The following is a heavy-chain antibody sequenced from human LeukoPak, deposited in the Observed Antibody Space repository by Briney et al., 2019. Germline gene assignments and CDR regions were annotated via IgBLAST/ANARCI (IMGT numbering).Heavy chain of an antibody. CDR2: ISGSGGST. V-gene: IGHV3-23*01. J-gene: IGHJ4*02. Sequence: PGGSLRLSCAASGFTFNSYAMSWVRQAPGKGLEWVSAISGSGGSTYYADSVKGRFTISRDNSKNTLYLQMNSLRAEDTAVYYCAKDNRRITIFGVVTQSPFDYWGQGTLVTVSS. CDR1: GFTFNSYA. CDR3: AKDNRRITIFGVVTQSPFDY. D-gene: IGHD3-3*01.